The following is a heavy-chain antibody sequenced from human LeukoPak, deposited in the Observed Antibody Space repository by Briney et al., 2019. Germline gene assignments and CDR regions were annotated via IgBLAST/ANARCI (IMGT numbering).Heavy chain of an antibody. Sequence: GASVKVSCKASGYTFTSYYMHWVRQAPGQGLEWMGIINSSGGSTSYAQKFQGRVTMTRDTSTSTVYMELSSLRSEDTAVYYCARGGYYYDSSGYYYAFDYWGQGTLVTVSS. D-gene: IGHD3-22*01. V-gene: IGHV1-46*01. CDR1: GYTFTSYY. CDR3: ARGGYYYDSSGYYYAFDY. CDR2: INSSGGST. J-gene: IGHJ4*02.